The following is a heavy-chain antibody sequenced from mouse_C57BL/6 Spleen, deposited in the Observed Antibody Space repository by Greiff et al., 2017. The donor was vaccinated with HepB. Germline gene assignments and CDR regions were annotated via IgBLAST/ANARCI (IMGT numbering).Heavy chain of an antibody. Sequence: VQRVESGAELVRPGTSVKMSCKASGYTFTNYWIGWAKQRPGHGLEWIGDIYPGGGYTNYNEKFKGKATLTADKSSSTAYMQFSSLTSEDSAIYYCARSYDGYPFAYWGQGTLVTVSA. V-gene: IGHV1-63*01. CDR2: IYPGGGYT. J-gene: IGHJ3*01. CDR1: GYTFTNYW. CDR3: ARSYDGYPFAY. D-gene: IGHD2-3*01.